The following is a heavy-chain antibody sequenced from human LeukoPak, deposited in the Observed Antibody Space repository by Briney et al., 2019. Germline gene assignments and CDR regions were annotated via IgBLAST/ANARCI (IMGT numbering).Heavy chain of an antibody. CDR2: ISGSGGST. Sequence: QAGGSLRLSCAASGFTFSSYAMSWVRQDPGKGLEWDSAISGSGGSTYYADSVKGRFTITRDNSKHTLYLQMNSLRAEDTAVYYCAKLDLYSYYYMDGWGKGTTVTVSS. V-gene: IGHV3-23*01. D-gene: IGHD2-2*03. J-gene: IGHJ6*03. CDR1: GFTFSSYA. CDR3: AKLDLYSYYYMDG.